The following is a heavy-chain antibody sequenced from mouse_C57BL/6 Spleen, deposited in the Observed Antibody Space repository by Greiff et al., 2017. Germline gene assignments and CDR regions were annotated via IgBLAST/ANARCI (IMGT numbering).Heavy chain of an antibody. D-gene: IGHD4-1*01. J-gene: IGHJ2*01. CDR2: IYPGDGDT. V-gene: IGHV1-82*01. Sequence: QVQLQQSGPELVKPGASVKISCKASGYAFSSSWMNWVKQRPGKGLEWIGRIYPGDGDTNYNGKFKGKATLTADKSSSTAYMQLSSLTSEDSAVYFWARGTGTDFDYWGQGTTLTVSS. CDR1: GYAFSSSW. CDR3: ARGTGTDFDY.